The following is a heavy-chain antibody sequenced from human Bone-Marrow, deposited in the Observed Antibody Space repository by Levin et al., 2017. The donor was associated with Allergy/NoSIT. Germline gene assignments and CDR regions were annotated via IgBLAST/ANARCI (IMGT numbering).Heavy chain of an antibody. V-gene: IGHV3-30*18. J-gene: IGHJ4*02. D-gene: IGHD3-22*01. Sequence: GGSLRLSCAASGFTFNLHGMHWVRQAPGKGLEWVSFISYNGDNKYFTDSVKGRFTISRDNAKNTLYLQMNRLRAEDTAIYYCAKDRTQATDYYDSSGSLDYWGQGTLVTVSS. CDR2: ISYNGDNK. CDR3: AKDRTQATDYYDSSGSLDY. CDR1: GFTFNLHG.